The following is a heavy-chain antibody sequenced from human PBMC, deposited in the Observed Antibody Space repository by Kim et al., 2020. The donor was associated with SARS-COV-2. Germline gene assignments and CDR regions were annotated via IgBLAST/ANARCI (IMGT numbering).Heavy chain of an antibody. D-gene: IGHD4-17*01. CDR3: ARDRTSFYGDRDL. J-gene: IGHJ4*02. CDR1: GFTLSIYA. Sequence: GGSLRLSCAASGFTLSIYAMHWVRQAPGRGLEWLAVICCDGNYKYYADSVKGRFTLSKDITKNTVDLQMNRLRPEDTAVYFCARDRTSFYGDRDLWDQGIQVSVPA. CDR2: ICCDGNYK. V-gene: IGHV3-33*01.